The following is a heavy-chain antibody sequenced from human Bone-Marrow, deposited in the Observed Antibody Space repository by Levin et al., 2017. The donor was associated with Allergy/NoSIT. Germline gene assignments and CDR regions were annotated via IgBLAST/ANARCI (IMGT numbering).Heavy chain of an antibody. J-gene: IGHJ3*02. CDR1: GYTLTKLY. CDR2: FDPEDGQT. CDR3: TTFRGLEDGPFDI. V-gene: IGHV1-24*01. D-gene: IGHD4-17*01. Sequence: ASVKVSCKVSGYTLTKLYMHWVRQPPGRGLEWLGGFDPEDGQTIYAQKFLGRVTMTEDTSTDTAYMELSSLRSEDTAVYYCTTFRGLEDGPFDIWGQGTVVTVSS.